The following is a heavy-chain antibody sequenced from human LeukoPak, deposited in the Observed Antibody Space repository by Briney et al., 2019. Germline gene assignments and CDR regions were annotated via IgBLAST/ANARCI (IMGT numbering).Heavy chain of an antibody. CDR1: GGSISSYY. V-gene: IGHV4-59*08. CDR2: IYYSGST. D-gene: IGHD2-2*01. CDR3: ARHVPAAYNWFDP. J-gene: IGHJ5*02. Sequence: ETLSLTCTVSGGSISSYYWSWIRQPPGKGLEWIGYIYYSGSTNYNPSLKSRVTISVDTSKNQFSLKLSSVTAADTAVYYCARHVPAAYNWFDPWGQGTLVTVSS.